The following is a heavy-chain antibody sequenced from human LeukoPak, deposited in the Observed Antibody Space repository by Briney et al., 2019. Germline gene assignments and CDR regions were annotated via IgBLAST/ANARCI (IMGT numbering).Heavy chain of an antibody. Sequence: SETLSLTCAAYGGSFSGYYWSWIRQPPGKGLEWVGEINDSGSTKYNPSLKSRVAMSVDTSKNQISLKLTSVTAADTAVYYCARRPYSSSWYYYYYYMDVWGKGTTVTVSS. J-gene: IGHJ6*03. CDR2: INDSGST. CDR3: ARRPYSSSWYYYYYYMDV. V-gene: IGHV4-34*01. CDR1: GGSFSGYY. D-gene: IGHD6-13*01.